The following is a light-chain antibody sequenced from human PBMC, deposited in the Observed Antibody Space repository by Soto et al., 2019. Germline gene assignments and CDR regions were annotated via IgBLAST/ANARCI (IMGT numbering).Light chain of an antibody. CDR1: QSVSSSY. CDR2: GAS. V-gene: IGKV3-20*01. CDR3: QQYGSSPQT. J-gene: IGKJ1*01. Sequence: ESVLTQSPGTLSLSPGERATLSCRASQSVSSSYLAGYQQKPGQAPRLLTYGASSRATGIPDRFSGSGSGKDFTLTISRLEPEDFAVYYCQQYGSSPQTFGQGTKVDIK.